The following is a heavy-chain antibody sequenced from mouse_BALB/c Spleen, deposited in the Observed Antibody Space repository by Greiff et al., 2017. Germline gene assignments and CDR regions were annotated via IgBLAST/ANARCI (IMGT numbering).Heavy chain of an antibody. CDR1: GYSITSDYA. Sequence: EVKLMESGPGLVKPSQSLSLTCTVTGYSITSDYAWTCIRQFPGNQLEWMGYISYSGSTSYNPSLKSRISITRDTSKNQFFLQLNSVTTEDTATYYYAREVDGYDGNAMDYWGQGTSVTVSS. D-gene: IGHD2-2*01. CDR3: AREVDGYDGNAMDY. J-gene: IGHJ4*01. V-gene: IGHV3-2*02. CDR2: ISYSGST.